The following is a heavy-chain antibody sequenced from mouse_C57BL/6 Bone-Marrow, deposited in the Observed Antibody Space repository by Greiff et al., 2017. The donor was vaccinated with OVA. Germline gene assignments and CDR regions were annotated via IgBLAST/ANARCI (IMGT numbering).Heavy chain of an antibody. Sequence: EVHLVESGGGLVKPGGSLKLSCAASGFTFSDYGMHWVRQAPEKGLEWVAYISSGSSTIYYADTVKGRFTISRDSAKNTLFLQMTSLRSEDTAMYYCARGYGNYAWFAYWGQGTLVTVSA. V-gene: IGHV5-17*01. CDR2: ISSGSSTI. D-gene: IGHD2-1*01. CDR1: GFTFSDYG. J-gene: IGHJ3*01. CDR3: ARGYGNYAWFAY.